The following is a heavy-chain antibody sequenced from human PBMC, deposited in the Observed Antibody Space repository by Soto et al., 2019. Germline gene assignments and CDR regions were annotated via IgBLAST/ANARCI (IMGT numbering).Heavy chain of an antibody. V-gene: IGHV1-18*04. J-gene: IGHJ4*02. CDR1: GYTFSNHY. D-gene: IGHD3-3*01. CDR2: ISAYNGNT. CDR3: ARSRGGYDFWSGYYHFDY. Sequence: VASVKGSCKASGYTFSNHYIHWVRQAPGQGVEWMGWISAYNGNTNYAQKLQGRVTMTTDTSTSTAYMELRSLRSDDTAVYYCARSRGGYDFWSGYYHFDYWGQGTLVTVSS.